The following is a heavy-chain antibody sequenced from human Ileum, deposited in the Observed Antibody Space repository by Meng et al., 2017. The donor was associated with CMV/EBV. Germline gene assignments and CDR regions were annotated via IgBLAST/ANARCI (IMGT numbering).Heavy chain of an antibody. Sequence: GTVSTYAIRGVRQATGQGLEWMGGIIPIFGTAKYARKLQDRVTSTTDVSTSTAYMELSSLRSEDTAVYYCARARYSSGWYHYGMDVWGQGTTVTVSS. D-gene: IGHD6-19*01. J-gene: IGHJ6*02. CDR3: ARARYSSGWYHYGMDV. CDR2: IIPIFGTA. CDR1: GTVSTYA. V-gene: IGHV1-69*05.